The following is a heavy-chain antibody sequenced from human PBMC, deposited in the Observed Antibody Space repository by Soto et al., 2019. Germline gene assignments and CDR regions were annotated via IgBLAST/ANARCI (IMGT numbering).Heavy chain of an antibody. CDR3: ERDPLGYSSSHFFDQ. J-gene: IGHJ4*02. Sequence: SETLSLTCSVSGASVSSGSHYWSWIGQSPGKGLEWIGFIYYSGRTNYSPSLKSRVTISVDTSKNQFSLKVRSVTAADTAVYFCERDPLGYSSSHFFDQWGQGTLVTV. CDR1: GASVSSGSHY. CDR2: IYYSGRT. D-gene: IGHD6-6*01. V-gene: IGHV4-61*01.